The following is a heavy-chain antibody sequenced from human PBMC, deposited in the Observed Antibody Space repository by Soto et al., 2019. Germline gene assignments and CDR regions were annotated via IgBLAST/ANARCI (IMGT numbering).Heavy chain of an antibody. D-gene: IGHD6-6*01. CDR2: IIPIFGTA. CDR3: AGGEQLVGYYYYGMDV. V-gene: IGHV1-69*01. Sequence: QVQLVQSGAEVKKPGSSVKVSCKASGGTFSSYAISWVRQAPGQGLEWMGGIIPIFGTANSAQKCQGRVTITADEATSTAYMEVSSLRSEDTAVYYFAGGEQLVGYYYYGMDVWGQGTTVTVSS. CDR1: GGTFSSYA. J-gene: IGHJ6*02.